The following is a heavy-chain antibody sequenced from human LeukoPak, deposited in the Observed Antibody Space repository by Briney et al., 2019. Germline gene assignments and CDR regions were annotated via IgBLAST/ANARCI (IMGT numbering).Heavy chain of an antibody. CDR3: ARDRDDFWSGFDY. Sequence: GGSLRLSCAASGFTFSSYSMNWVRQAPGKGLEWVAVISYDGSNKYYADSVKGRFTISRDNSKNTLYLQMNSLRAEDTAVYYCARDRDDFWSGFDYWGQGTLVTVSS. CDR1: GFTFSSYS. D-gene: IGHD3-3*01. J-gene: IGHJ4*02. CDR2: ISYDGSNK. V-gene: IGHV3-30*03.